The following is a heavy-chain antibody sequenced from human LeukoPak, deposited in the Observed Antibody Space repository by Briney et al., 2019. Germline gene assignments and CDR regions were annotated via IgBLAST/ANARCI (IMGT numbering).Heavy chain of an antibody. CDR3: ARGAASTGYDPYFDY. J-gene: IGHJ4*02. V-gene: IGHV3-21*01. CDR2: ISSSSSFI. Sequence: PGGSLRLSCAASGFTFSSYSMNWVRQAPGKGLEWVSSISSSSSFIYYADSVKGRFTISRDNAKNSLYLQMNGLRAEDTAVYYCARGAASTGYDPYFDYWGQGALATVSS. CDR1: GFTFSSYS. D-gene: IGHD5-12*01.